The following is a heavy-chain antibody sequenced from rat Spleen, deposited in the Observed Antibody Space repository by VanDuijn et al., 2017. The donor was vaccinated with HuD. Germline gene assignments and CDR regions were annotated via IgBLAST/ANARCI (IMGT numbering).Heavy chain of an antibody. V-gene: IGHV5S13*01. CDR3: TTDRDWDYSFAY. D-gene: IGHD1-6*01. Sequence: EVQLVESGGGLVQSGRSLKLSCAASGFTFSNYGMAWVRRAPTKGLEWVASINTRGDTTYYRDSVKGRFTISRDKAKNTLYLQMDSLRSEDTATYYCTTDRDWDYSFAYWGQGALVTVSS. CDR1: GFTFSNYG. CDR2: INTRGDTT. J-gene: IGHJ3*01.